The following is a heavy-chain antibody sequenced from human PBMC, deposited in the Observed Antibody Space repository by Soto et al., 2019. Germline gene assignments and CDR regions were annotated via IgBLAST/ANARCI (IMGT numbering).Heavy chain of an antibody. CDR2: ISGSGGST. Sequence: PGVSLRLPCAASGFTFRSYAMSWVRQAPGKGLEWVSAISGSGGSTYYADSVKGRFTISRDNSKNTLYLQMNSLRAEDTAVYYCAKDRIDSSGYYYYYYGMDVWGQGTTVTVSS. J-gene: IGHJ6*02. D-gene: IGHD3-22*01. CDR1: GFTFRSYA. V-gene: IGHV3-23*01. CDR3: AKDRIDSSGYYYYYYGMDV.